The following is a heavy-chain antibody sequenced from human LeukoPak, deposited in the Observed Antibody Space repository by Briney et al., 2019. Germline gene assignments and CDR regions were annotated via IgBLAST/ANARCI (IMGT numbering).Heavy chain of an antibody. CDR3: ARDLLRSDGTPLDY. J-gene: IGHJ4*02. CDR1: GYTLTSHG. V-gene: IGHV1-18*01. D-gene: IGHD4-17*01. Sequence: GASVKVSCKASGYTLTSHGISWVRQAPGQGLEWMGWITAYNGNTNYGQKFQGRVTMTTDTSTSTAYMELGSLRSEDTAVYYCARDLLRSDGTPLDYWSQGTLVTVSS. CDR2: ITAYNGNT.